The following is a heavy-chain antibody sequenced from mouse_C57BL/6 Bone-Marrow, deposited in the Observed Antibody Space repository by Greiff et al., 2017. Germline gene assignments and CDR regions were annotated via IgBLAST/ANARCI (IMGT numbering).Heavy chain of an antibody. CDR3: ARSSGLRFAY. Sequence: QVQLQQPGAELVKPGASVKMSCKASGYTFTSYWITWVKQRPGHVLEWIGDIYPGSGSTNYNEKFKSKATLTVDTSSSTADMQRSSLTSGEAAVYYCARSSGLRFAYGGQGTLVTGSA. D-gene: IGHD2-4*01. CDR2: IYPGSGST. J-gene: IGHJ3*01. CDR1: GYTFTSYW. V-gene: IGHV1-55*01.